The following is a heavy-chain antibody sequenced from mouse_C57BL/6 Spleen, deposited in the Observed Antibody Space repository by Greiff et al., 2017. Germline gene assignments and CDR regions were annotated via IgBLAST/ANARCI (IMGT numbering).Heavy chain of an antibody. CDR1: GYTFTDYE. D-gene: IGHD4-1*01. Sequence: VQLQQSGAELVRPGASVTLSCKASGYTFTDYEMHWVKQTPVHGLEWIGAIDPETGGTAYNQKFKGKAILTADKSSSTAYMGLRSLTSEDSAVYYCTSLLGSDYYAMDYWGQGTSVTVSS. CDR3: TSLLGSDYYAMDY. CDR2: IDPETGGT. J-gene: IGHJ4*01. V-gene: IGHV1-15*01.